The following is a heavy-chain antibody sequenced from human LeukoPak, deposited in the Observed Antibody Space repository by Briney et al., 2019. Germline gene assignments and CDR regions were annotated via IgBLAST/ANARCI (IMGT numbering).Heavy chain of an antibody. J-gene: IGHJ4*02. CDR1: GFTFSDYY. V-gene: IGHV3-11*06. CDR2: ISSSSSYT. Sequence: PGGSLRLPCAASGFTFSDYYMSWIRQAPGEGLEWVSYISSSSSYTNYADSVKGRFTISRDNAKNSLYLQMNSLRAEDTAVYYCASFGGSGSHTQWGQGTLVTVSS. CDR3: ASFGGSGSHTQ. D-gene: IGHD3-10*01.